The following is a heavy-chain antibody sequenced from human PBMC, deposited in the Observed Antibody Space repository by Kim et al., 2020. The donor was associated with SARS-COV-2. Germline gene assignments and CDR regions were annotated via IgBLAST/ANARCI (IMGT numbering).Heavy chain of an antibody. CDR1: GDTLTDLS. Sequence: ASVKVSCKIAGDTLTDLSIHWVRQAPGKGLEWMGGFDPEDEETIYAQKFQGRVIMTEDTSPDTAYMELLSLRSEDTAMYYCAVGTSDWSEGFDSWGQGTLVTVSS. CDR3: AVGTSDWSEGFDS. D-gene: IGHD3-9*01. V-gene: IGHV1-24*01. CDR2: FDPEDEET. J-gene: IGHJ4*02.